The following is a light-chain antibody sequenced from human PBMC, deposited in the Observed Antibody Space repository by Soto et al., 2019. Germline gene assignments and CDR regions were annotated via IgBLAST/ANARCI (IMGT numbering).Light chain of an antibody. Sequence: DIQMTPSPSTLPGSVGARVTITGRASQTTRSWLAGYQQKPGKAPTLLSYKASTLKSGVPSRFSGSGSGTGFTLTISSLQTDDFATYYCQHYNSYSEAFGQGTKVDIK. CDR2: KAS. CDR3: QHYNSYSEA. CDR1: QTTRSW. J-gene: IGKJ1*01. V-gene: IGKV1-5*03.